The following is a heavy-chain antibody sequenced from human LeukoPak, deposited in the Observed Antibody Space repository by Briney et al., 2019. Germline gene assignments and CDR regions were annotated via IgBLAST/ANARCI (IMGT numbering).Heavy chain of an antibody. CDR3: AKDLALGATGSYYYYGMDV. Sequence: GESLKISCAASGFPFSSYGMQWVRQAPGKGLEWVAVISYDGSNKYYADSVKGRFTISRDNSKNTLYLQMNSLRAEDTAVYYCAKDLALGATGSYYYYGMDVWGQGTTVTVSS. CDR1: GFPFSSYG. V-gene: IGHV3-30*18. J-gene: IGHJ6*02. D-gene: IGHD1-26*01. CDR2: ISYDGSNK.